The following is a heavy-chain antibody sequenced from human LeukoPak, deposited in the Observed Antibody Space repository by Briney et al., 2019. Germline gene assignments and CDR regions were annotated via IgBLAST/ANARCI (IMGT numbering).Heavy chain of an antibody. CDR1: GYTFTSYD. CDR2: MNLNSGNT. D-gene: IGHD1-26*01. J-gene: IGHJ4*02. CDR3: ARVTGSIDY. V-gene: IGHV1-8*01. Sequence: ASVKVSCKASGYTFTSYDINWVRQATGQGLEWMGWMNLNSGNTGYAQKFQGRVTMTRDTSISTAFMELSTLTSDDTAVYYCARVTGSIDYWGQGTLVTVSS.